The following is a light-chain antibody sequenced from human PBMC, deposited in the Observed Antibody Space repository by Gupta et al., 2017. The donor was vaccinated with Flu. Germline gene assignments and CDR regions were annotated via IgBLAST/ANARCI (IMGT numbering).Light chain of an antibody. V-gene: IGKV3-20*01. Sequence: EIVLTQSPGTLSLSPGERATLSCRASQTVSSSFLAWYQQKPGQAPRVLIYGASSTVSGIPDRFSGSGSGTEFTLTISRLEPEDFAVYYCHQDGSSPYTFGHGTNVDIK. CDR3: HQDGSSPYT. J-gene: IGKJ3*01. CDR1: QTVSSSF. CDR2: GAS.